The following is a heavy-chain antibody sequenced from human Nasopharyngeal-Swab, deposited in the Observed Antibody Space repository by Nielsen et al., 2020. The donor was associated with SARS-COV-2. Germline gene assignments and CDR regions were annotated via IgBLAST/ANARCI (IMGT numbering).Heavy chain of an antibody. CDR1: GASISSRNNY. CDR2: IFSSGST. CDR3: ARDESGDYLGLPFDH. J-gene: IGHJ4*02. Sequence: GSLRLSCVVSGASISSRNNYWGWLRQSPGKGLEWIGTIFSSGSTYNPSLKSRVTMSVDTSKNQFSLKLTSVTAADTAVYYCARDESGDYLGLPFDHWGRGTLVTVSS. D-gene: IGHD4-17*01. V-gene: IGHV4-39*07.